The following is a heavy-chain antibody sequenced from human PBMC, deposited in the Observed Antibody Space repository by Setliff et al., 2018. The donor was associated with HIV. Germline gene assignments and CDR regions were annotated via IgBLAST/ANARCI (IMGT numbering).Heavy chain of an antibody. D-gene: IGHD4-17*01. V-gene: IGHV3-11*04. J-gene: IGHJ4*02. CDR3: MYGGRTATTH. CDR2: ITNTGSST. CDR1: GFTFSDYY. Sequence: GSLRLSCAASGFTFSDYYLNWFRLAPGKGLEWISHITNTGSSTNYADSVKGRFTISRDNAKYSLYLQMNTLRVEDTAVYYCMYGGRTATTHWGQGTLVTV.